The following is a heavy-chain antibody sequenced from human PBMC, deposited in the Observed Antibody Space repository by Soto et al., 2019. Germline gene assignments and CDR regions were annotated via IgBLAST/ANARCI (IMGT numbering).Heavy chain of an antibody. V-gene: IGHV3-48*02. Sequence: EVQLVESGGGLVQPGGSLRLSCVASGFTFSSYSMNWVRQAPGKGLEWVSYISSSSSTIYYADSVKGRFTISRDNAKNSLYLQMNSLRDEDTAVYYCARSITMVRGVISYYYYGMDVWGQGTTVTVSS. D-gene: IGHD3-10*01. J-gene: IGHJ6*02. CDR1: GFTFSSYS. CDR2: ISSSSSTI. CDR3: ARSITMVRGVISYYYYGMDV.